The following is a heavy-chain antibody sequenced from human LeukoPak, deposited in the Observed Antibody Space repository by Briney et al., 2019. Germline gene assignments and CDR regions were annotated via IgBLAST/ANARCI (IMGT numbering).Heavy chain of an antibody. CDR1: GFTFSSFE. J-gene: IGHJ4*02. Sequence: PGGSLRLSCPASGFTFSSFEMAWVRQPPGKGLEWVSYISDSGNTIKYADSVKGRFTISRDYAKNSLYLQMNSLRVEDTAVCYCAGGPQYSGSYAYWGQGTLVTVSS. V-gene: IGHV3-48*03. CDR2: ISDSGNTI. D-gene: IGHD1-26*01. CDR3: AGGPQYSGSYAY.